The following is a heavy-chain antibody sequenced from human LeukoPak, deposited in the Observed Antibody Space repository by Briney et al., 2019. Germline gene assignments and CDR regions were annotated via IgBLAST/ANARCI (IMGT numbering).Heavy chain of an antibody. CDR3: ARDKVATASD. CDR1: SGSVSSGGYY. Sequence: SETLSLTCTVSSGSVSSGGYYWSWIRQPPGKGLEWIGYIYYSGSTNYNPSLKSRVTISVDTSKNQFSLKLSSVTAADTAVYYCARDKVATASDWGQGTLVTVSS. V-gene: IGHV4-61*08. CDR2: IYYSGST. J-gene: IGHJ4*02. D-gene: IGHD5-12*01.